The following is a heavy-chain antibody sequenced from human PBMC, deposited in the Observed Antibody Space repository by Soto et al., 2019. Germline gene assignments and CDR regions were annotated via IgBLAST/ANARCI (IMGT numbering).Heavy chain of an antibody. V-gene: IGHV3-30*18. D-gene: IGHD4-17*01. CDR3: AKRATVTTYAFDI. Sequence: GGSLRLSCAASGFTFSSYGMHWVRQAPGKGLEWVAVISYDGSNKYYADSVKGRFTISRDNSKNTLYLQMNSLRAADTAVYYCAKRATVTTYAFDIWGQGTMVTVSS. J-gene: IGHJ3*02. CDR2: ISYDGSNK. CDR1: GFTFSSYG.